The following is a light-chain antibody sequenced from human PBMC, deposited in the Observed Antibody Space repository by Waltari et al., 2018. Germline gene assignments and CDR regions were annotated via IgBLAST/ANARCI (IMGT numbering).Light chain of an antibody. V-gene: IGKV3-15*01. CDR2: FTS. J-gene: IGKJ2*01. Sequence: EILMPQSPGTLSVSPGERASLSSRASERISSSYLAWYQQKGGQPPRLLIYFTSTRAAGVPARFSGSGSGTEFTLTISSLQSEDFAVYYCQQYNTWPYTFGQGTKIEIK. CDR3: QQYNTWPYT. CDR1: ERISSSY.